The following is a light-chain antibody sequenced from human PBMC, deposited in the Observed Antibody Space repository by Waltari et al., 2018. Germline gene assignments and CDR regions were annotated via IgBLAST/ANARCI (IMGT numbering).Light chain of an antibody. Sequence: DIQLTQSPSSLSASAVDRVTITCRASQGVGDSVAWYQQKPGKPPTLLIYGASTLHSGVPSRFSGSGSETDFTLTISSLQPEDVATYYCQKYNIAPRTFGPGTKVEIK. CDR1: QGVGDS. J-gene: IGKJ1*01. CDR2: GAS. CDR3: QKYNIAPRT. V-gene: IGKV1-27*01.